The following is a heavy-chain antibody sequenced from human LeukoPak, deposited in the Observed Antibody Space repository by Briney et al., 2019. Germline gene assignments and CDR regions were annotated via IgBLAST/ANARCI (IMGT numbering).Heavy chain of an antibody. CDR2: ITGYNGDT. CDR1: DYTFSNYG. CDR3: ARDGYYGPGSPTQNWLDL. J-gene: IGHJ5*02. V-gene: IGHV1-18*01. Sequence: ASVKVSCKASDYTFSNYGISWVRQAPGQGLEWMGWITGYNGDTKYAELLQGRLIMTTDTSTTTVYMELRSLRSDDTAVYYCARDGYYGPGSPTQNWLDLWGQGTLVTVSS. D-gene: IGHD3-10*01.